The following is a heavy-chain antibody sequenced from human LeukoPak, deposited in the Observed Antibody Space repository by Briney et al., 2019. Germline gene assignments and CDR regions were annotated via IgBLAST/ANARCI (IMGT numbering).Heavy chain of an antibody. Sequence: ASVKVSCKASGYTFTSYGISWVRQAPGQGLEWMGWISAYNGNTNYAQKLQGRVTMTTDTSTSTAYMELRSLRSDDTAVYYCARSVAGTLMGAFDIWGQGTMVTVSS. CDR3: ARSVAGTLMGAFDI. D-gene: IGHD6-19*01. CDR2: ISAYNGNT. J-gene: IGHJ3*02. V-gene: IGHV1-18*01. CDR1: GYTFTSYG.